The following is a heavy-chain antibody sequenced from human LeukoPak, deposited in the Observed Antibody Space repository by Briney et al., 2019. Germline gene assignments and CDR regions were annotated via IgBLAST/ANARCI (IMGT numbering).Heavy chain of an antibody. CDR3: ARGDYDYVWGSYRPPDY. CDR2: INHSGST. J-gene: IGHJ4*02. V-gene: IGHV4-34*01. Sequence: SETLSLTCAVYGGSFSGYYWSWIRQPPGKGLEWIGEINHSGSTNYNPSLKSRVTISVDTSKNQFSLKLSSVTAADTAVYYCARGDYDYVWGSYRPPDYWGQGTLVTVSS. CDR1: GGSFSGYY. D-gene: IGHD3-16*02.